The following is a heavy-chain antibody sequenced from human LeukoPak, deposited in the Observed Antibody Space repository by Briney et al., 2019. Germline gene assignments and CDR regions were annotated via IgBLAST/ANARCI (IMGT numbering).Heavy chain of an antibody. CDR2: ISSSGSTI. V-gene: IGHV3-48*04. CDR3: ARDYGGSSPFDY. Sequence: GGSLRLSCAASEFTFSSYWMSWVRQAPGKGLEWVSYISSSGSTIYYADSVKGRFTISRDNAKNSLYLQMNSLRAEDTAVYYCARDYGGSSPFDYWGQGTLVTVSS. D-gene: IGHD4-23*01. J-gene: IGHJ4*02. CDR1: EFTFSSYW.